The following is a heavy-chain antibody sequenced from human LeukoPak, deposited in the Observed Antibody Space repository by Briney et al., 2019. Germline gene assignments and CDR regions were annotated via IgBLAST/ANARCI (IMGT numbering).Heavy chain of an antibody. CDR1: GGTFSSYA. Sequence: GASVKVSCKASGGTFSSYAISWVRQAPGQGLEWMGRIIPILGIANYAQKFQGRVTITADKSTSTAYMELSSLRSEDTAVYYCAFLKGDSSSWLDAEYFQHWGQGTLVTVSS. J-gene: IGHJ1*01. CDR2: IIPILGIA. V-gene: IGHV1-69*10. D-gene: IGHD6-13*01. CDR3: AFLKGDSSSWLDAEYFQH.